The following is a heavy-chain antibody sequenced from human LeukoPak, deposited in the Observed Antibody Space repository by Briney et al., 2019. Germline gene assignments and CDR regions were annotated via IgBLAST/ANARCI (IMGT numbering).Heavy chain of an antibody. D-gene: IGHD3-22*01. CDR1: GGTFSSYA. Sequence: GSSVKVSCKASGGTFSSYAISLVRQAPGQGLEWMGRIIPIFGTANYAQKFQGRVTITTDESTSTAYMELSSLRSEDTAVYYCARDPGYYDSSGYYYSYNWFDPWGQGTLVTVSS. V-gene: IGHV1-69*05. J-gene: IGHJ5*02. CDR3: ARDPGYYDSSGYYYSYNWFDP. CDR2: IIPIFGTA.